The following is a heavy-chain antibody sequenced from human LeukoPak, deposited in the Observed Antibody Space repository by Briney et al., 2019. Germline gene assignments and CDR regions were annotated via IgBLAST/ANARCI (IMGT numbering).Heavy chain of an antibody. Sequence: SETLSLTCTVSGGSISSYYWNWIWQPPGKGLEWIGRISPSGSSNYNPSLKSRVSISVDTSKNQVSLKLSSVAAADTAVAADTAVYYCARLAIRSTWYFDLWGRGTLVTVSS. D-gene: IGHD3-10*01. V-gene: IGHV4-4*09. CDR1: GGSISSYY. CDR2: ISPSGSS. J-gene: IGHJ2*01. CDR3: TAVYYCARLAIRSTWYFDL.